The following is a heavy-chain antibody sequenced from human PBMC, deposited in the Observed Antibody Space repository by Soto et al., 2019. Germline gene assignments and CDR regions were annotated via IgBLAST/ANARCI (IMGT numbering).Heavy chain of an antibody. CDR3: ARQKMVGATVEY. D-gene: IGHD1-26*01. Sequence: SETLSLTCTVSGVSIISSSYYWVWIRQPPGKGLEWIGSIYYSGSTFYSPSLKSRVTISVDTSKNQFSLKLSSVTAADTAVYYCARQKMVGATVEYWGQGTLVNVSS. CDR1: GVSIISSSYY. V-gene: IGHV4-39*01. J-gene: IGHJ4*02. CDR2: IYYSGST.